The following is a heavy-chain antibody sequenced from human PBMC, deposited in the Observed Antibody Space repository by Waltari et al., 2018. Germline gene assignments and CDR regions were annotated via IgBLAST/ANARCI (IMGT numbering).Heavy chain of an antibody. J-gene: IGHJ1*01. CDR1: GAPIGRGSYY. CDR2: IYTSGSP. CDR3: AIDGKWDRQTLFQH. Sequence: QVQLQESGPGLVTPSQTLSLTCTVPGAPIGRGSYYGGWIRPPLGKGLEWIVYIYTSGSPNYNPTLKSRVTISVETSKNQFSLKLSSVTAADTAVYYCAIDGKWDRQTLFQHWGQGTLVTVSS. D-gene: IGHD1-26*01. V-gene: IGHV4-61*09.